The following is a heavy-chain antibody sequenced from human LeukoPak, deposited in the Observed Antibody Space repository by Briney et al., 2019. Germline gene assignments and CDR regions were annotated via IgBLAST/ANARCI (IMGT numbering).Heavy chain of an antibody. Sequence: QSGGSLRLSYTASGFTFSNYTMHWVRQAPGKGLEWATVISYDGNDEYYADSVKGRFTISRDKSRSTLYLQMNSLRAEDTGVYYCARGGDYNFWSGYSYGMDVWGQGTTVSVSS. J-gene: IGHJ6*02. CDR3: ARGGDYNFWSGYSYGMDV. CDR2: ISYDGNDE. V-gene: IGHV3-30*04. CDR1: GFTFSNYT. D-gene: IGHD3-3*01.